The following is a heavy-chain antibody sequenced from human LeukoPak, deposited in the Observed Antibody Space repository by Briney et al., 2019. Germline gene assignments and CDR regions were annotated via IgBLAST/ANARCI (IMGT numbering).Heavy chain of an antibody. CDR2: IRYDGSNQ. CDR1: GFSFSSYA. Sequence: GRSLRLSCVVSGFSFSSYAMHWVRRAPGKGLEWVAVIRYDGSNQYYADSVKGRFTISRDNSENTLYLQMNSLRVEDTAVYYCAKSHVVGWYYFDYWGQGTLLTVSS. V-gene: IGHV3-30*18. J-gene: IGHJ4*02. CDR3: AKSHVVGWYYFDY. D-gene: IGHD3-10*01.